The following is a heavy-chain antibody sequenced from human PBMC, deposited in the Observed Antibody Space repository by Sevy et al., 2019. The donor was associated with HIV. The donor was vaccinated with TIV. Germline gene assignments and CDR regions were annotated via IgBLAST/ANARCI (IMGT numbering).Heavy chain of an antibody. J-gene: IGHJ4*02. Sequence: LSLTCAASGFTLSTYAMSWVRQAPGKGLEWVSAISSSGGSTYYADSVKGRFTFSRDNSKSTLYLHMNSLRAEDTAIYYCAKDLYGGSFDYWGQGTLVTVSS. V-gene: IGHV3-23*01. D-gene: IGHD2-15*01. CDR2: ISSSGGST. CDR3: AKDLYGGSFDY. CDR1: GFTLSTYA.